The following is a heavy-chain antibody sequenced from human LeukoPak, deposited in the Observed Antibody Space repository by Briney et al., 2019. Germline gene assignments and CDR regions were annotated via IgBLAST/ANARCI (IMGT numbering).Heavy chain of an antibody. D-gene: IGHD6-13*01. J-gene: IGHJ4*02. CDR3: ARLSSSWYYFDY. CDR2: IYYSGST. V-gene: IGHV4-59*01. Sequence: PSETLSLTCTVSGGSLSSYYWSWIRQPPGKGLEWVGYIYYSGSTDYNPSLKSRVTISVDTSKNQFSLKLSSVTAADTAVYYCARLSSSWYYFDYWGQGTLVTVSS. CDR1: GGSLSSYY.